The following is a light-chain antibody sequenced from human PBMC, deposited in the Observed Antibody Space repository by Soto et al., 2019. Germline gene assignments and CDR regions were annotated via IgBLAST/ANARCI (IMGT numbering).Light chain of an antibody. CDR2: VDT. Sequence: QPVLTQPPSVSGAPGQRVTISCTGSASNIGAGHDVHWYQHLPGTAPKLLIYVDTIRPSGVPDRFSGSKSGTSASLVITGLQTGDEGDYYCQAYDSSLSSCVFGGGTKVTVL. CDR3: QAYDSSLSSCV. J-gene: IGLJ3*02. CDR1: ASNIGAGHD. V-gene: IGLV1-40*01.